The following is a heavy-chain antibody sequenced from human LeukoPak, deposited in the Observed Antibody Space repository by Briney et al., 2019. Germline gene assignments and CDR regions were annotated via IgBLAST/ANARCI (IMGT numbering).Heavy chain of an antibody. CDR1: GFIFSDYY. J-gene: IGHJ4*02. CDR2: ISSSGSTI. V-gene: IGHV3-11*04. D-gene: IGHD5-12*01. Sequence: GSLILSCAASGFIFSDYYMSWIRQAPGKGLEWVSYISSSGSTIYYGDSVKGRFTISRDNAKNSLYLQMNSLRAEDTSVYYCAGTDSGYDLRYWGQGTLVTVSS. CDR3: AGTDSGYDLRY.